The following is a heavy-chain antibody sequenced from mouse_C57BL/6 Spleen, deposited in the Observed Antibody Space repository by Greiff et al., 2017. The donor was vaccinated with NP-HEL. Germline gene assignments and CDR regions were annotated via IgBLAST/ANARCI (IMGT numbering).Heavy chain of an antibody. CDR3: ALDSSGYVNYFDY. Sequence: QVQLQQSGAELMKPGASVKLSCKATGYTFTSYWMHWVKQRPGQGLEWIGRIHPSDSDTNYNQKFKGKATLTVDKSSSTAYMQLSSLTSEDSAVYYCALDSSGYVNYFDYWGQGTTLTVSS. J-gene: IGHJ2*01. V-gene: IGHV1-74*01. CDR2: IHPSDSDT. CDR1: GYTFTSYW. D-gene: IGHD3-2*02.